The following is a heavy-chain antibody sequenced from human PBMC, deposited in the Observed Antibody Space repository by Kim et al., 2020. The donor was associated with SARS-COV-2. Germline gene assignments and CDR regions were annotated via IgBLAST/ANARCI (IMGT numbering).Heavy chain of an antibody. CDR3: AGDFFSGWAYGY. CDR2: INRDSSHI. V-gene: IGHV3-74*03. Sequence: GGSLRLSCAGSGFDFSDHFMHWVRQAPGKGLEWVARINRDSSHIAYADSARGRFTISRDNAKSTVYLQLTSLRVEDTAMYYCAGDFFSGWAYGYWGRGRLVTVSS. J-gene: IGHJ4*02. CDR1: GFDFSDHF. D-gene: IGHD6-19*01.